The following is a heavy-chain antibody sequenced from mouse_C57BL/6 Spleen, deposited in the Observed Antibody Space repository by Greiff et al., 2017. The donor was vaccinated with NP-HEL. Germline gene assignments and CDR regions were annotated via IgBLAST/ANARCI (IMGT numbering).Heavy chain of an antibody. V-gene: IGHV14-2*01. CDR1: GFNIKDYY. Sequence: EVQLQQSGAELVKPGASVKLSCTASGFNIKDYYMHWVKQRTEQGLEWIGRIDPGDGETKYAPKFKGKATITADTSSTTSYLQLSSLTSEDTAVYSCALYHNGDYVDYWGQGTTLTVSS. CDR3: ALYHNGDYVDY. J-gene: IGHJ2*01. D-gene: IGHD1-1*01. CDR2: IDPGDGET.